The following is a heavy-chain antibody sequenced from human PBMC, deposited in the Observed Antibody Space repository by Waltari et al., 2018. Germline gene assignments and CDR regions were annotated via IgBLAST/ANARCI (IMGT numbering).Heavy chain of an antibody. CDR1: GFVFTDHA. Sequence: EVQLLQSGGGLVQPGGSLKLSCAASGFVFTDHAMSWVRQAPGKGLEWVSCITNSGGITFYAESVRGRFTISRDSSYNMVYLQMNSLRGEDTAVYYCAKDLYTTFGAVDSWGQGSLVSVSS. J-gene: IGHJ4*02. D-gene: IGHD3-3*01. CDR3: AKDLYTTFGAVDS. CDR2: ITNSGGIT. V-gene: IGHV3-23*01.